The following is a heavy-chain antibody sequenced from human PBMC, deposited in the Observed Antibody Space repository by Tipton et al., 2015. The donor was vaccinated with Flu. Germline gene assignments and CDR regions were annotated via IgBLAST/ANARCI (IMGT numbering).Heavy chain of an antibody. Sequence: TLSLTCTISGDSISSNFYWGWIRQPPGKGLEWIGNIFRAGSNYRNPSLKSRVTMSLDRSRKQFSLKVFSVTAADTAVYYCARRGYSNYVSDPKNLFDPWGQGTLVTVSS. CDR1: GDSISSNFY. V-gene: IGHV4-38-2*02. J-gene: IGHJ5*02. CDR3: ARRGYSNYVSDPKNLFDP. CDR2: IFRAGSN. D-gene: IGHD4-11*01.